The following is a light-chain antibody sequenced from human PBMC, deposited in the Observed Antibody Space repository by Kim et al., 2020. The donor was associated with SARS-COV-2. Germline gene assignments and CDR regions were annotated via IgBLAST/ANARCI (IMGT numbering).Light chain of an antibody. Sequence: SPGESATLSCRASQSVSSNYLAWYHQRPGQAPRLLIYLASTRATGAPDRFSGSGSGTDFTLTIRRLEPEDSGVFYCQQYDTSPYTVGQGTKVDIK. CDR3: QQYDTSPYT. CDR2: LAS. CDR1: QSVSSNY. J-gene: IGKJ2*01. V-gene: IGKV3-20*01.